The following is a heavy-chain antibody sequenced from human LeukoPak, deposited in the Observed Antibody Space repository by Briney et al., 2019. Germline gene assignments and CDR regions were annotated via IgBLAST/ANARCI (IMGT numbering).Heavy chain of an antibody. V-gene: IGHV3-49*04. J-gene: IGHJ3*02. Sequence: GGSLRLSCAASGFTFSSYSMNWVRQAPGEGLEWVGFIRRKAYGGTTEYAASVKGRFTISRDDSKSIAYLQMNSLKTEDTAVYYCTRAASSGWFSPDAFDIWGQGTMVTVSS. D-gene: IGHD6-19*01. CDR1: GFTFSSYS. CDR2: IRRKAYGGTT. CDR3: TRAASSGWFSPDAFDI.